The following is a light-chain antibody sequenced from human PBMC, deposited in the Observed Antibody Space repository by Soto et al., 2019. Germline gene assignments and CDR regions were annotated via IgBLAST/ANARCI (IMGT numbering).Light chain of an antibody. CDR1: QTINNN. CDR2: GAS. V-gene: IGKV3-15*01. J-gene: IGKJ5*01. Sequence: VMTQAPATLSVSPGERATLSCRASQTINNNVAWYQLKDGQVPRLLIYGASTRATGISARFSGGGSGTEFTLTISSLQSEDFAVYYCQQYNYWPPITFGQGTRLEIK. CDR3: QQYNYWPPIT.